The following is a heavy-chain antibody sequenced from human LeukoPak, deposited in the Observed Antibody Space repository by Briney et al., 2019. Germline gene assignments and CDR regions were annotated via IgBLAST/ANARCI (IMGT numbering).Heavy chain of an antibody. CDR3: AKATFASSWNLYFDY. CDR1: GFSFSLYA. Sequence: GGSLRLSCAASGFSFSLYAMSWVRQAPGKGLEWVSTISSGGSSTYYADSVKGRFTISRDNSKSTLYLQMNSLRAGDTAVYYCAKATFASSWNLYFDYWGQGTLVTVSS. V-gene: IGHV3-23*01. D-gene: IGHD6-13*01. J-gene: IGHJ4*02. CDR2: ISSGGSST.